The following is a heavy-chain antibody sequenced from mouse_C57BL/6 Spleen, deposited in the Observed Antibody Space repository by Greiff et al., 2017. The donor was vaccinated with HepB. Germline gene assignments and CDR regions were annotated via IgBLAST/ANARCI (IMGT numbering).Heavy chain of an antibody. CDR3: ASGGVTTVVERGDYAMDG. CDR2: IYPGDGST. D-gene: IGHD1-1*01. V-gene: IGHV1-85*01. J-gene: IGHJ4*01. CDR1: GYTFTSYD. Sequence: QVQLKESGPELVKPGASVKLSCKASGYTFTSYDINWVKQRPGQGLEWIGWIYPGDGSTKYNEKFKGKATLTVDTSSSTAYMELHSLTSADAAVYYCASGGVTTVVERGDYAMDGWGQGASVTASS.